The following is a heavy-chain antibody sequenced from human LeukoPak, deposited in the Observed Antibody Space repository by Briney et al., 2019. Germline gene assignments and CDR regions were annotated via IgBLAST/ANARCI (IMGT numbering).Heavy chain of an antibody. Sequence: YTFXXXGIXWVRQAPGQGLEWMGWISAYNGNTNYAQKLQGRVTMTTDTSTSTAYMELRSLRSDDTAVYYCARVPPSGFWSGYEGNYYYYGMDVWGQGTTVTVSS. CDR1: YTFXXXG. J-gene: IGHJ6*02. V-gene: IGHV1-18*01. CDR3: ARVPPSGFWSGYEGNYYYYGMDV. CDR2: ISAYNGNT. D-gene: IGHD3-3*01.